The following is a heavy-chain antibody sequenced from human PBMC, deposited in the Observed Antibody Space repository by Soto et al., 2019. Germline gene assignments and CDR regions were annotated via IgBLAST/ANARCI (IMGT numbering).Heavy chain of an antibody. V-gene: IGHV4-59*01. CDR1: SGSISTYY. CDR2: IYYTGST. CDR3: ARNSGWYQHDY. D-gene: IGHD6-19*01. Sequence: SETLSLTCTVSSGSISTYYWSWIRQPPGKGLEWIGYIYYTGSTNYNPSLKTRAAISLDTSKNQFSLKLSSVTAADTAVYYCARNSGWYQHDYWGQGTLVTVSS. J-gene: IGHJ4*02.